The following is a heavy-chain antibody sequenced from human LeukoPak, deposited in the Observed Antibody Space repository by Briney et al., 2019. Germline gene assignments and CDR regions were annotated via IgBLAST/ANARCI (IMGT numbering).Heavy chain of an antibody. J-gene: IGHJ4*02. V-gene: IGHV3-23*01. CDR3: ARDGDTALRGVNFDY. CDR2: ITGTSGTT. Sequence: GGSLRLSCAASGFTFSSFAMSWVRQAPGKGLEWVSTITGTSGTTDYADSVKGRFTISRDNSDNTLYLQMDSLRPDDTAIYFCARDGDTALRGVNFDYWGQGTLVTVSS. D-gene: IGHD3-10*01. CDR1: GFTFSSFA.